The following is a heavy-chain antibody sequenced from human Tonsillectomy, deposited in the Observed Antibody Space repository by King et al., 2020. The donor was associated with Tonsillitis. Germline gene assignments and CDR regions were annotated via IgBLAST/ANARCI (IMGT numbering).Heavy chain of an antibody. CDR2: IYYSGRT. Sequence: QLQESGPGLVKPSETLSLSCTVSGDSISSSSSYWGRIRQPPGKGLEWIGNIYYSGRTYFNPSLKSRVTIPEDTSKNQFSLNLSSVTAADTAVYYCARRKRIVATIFYFDYWGQGTQVTVSS. CDR1: GDSISSSSSY. D-gene: IGHD5-12*01. J-gene: IGHJ4*02. V-gene: IGHV4-39*01. CDR3: ARRKRIVATIFYFDY.